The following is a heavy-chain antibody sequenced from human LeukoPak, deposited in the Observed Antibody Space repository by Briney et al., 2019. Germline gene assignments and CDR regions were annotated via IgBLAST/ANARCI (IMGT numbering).Heavy chain of an antibody. D-gene: IGHD3-3*01. CDR2: ICYDGSQR. V-gene: IGHV3-33*01. CDR3: VRGADMNYNFENSFYFDS. Sequence: GTSLRLFCAVSGLTMKNFGMHWVRQAPGKGLEWVAVICYDGSQRHYIGSVKGRFAISRENSMNTLSLEMNGLRVEDTAVYYCVRGADMNYNFENSFYFDSWGQGALVIVSS. CDR1: GLTMKNFG. J-gene: IGHJ4*02.